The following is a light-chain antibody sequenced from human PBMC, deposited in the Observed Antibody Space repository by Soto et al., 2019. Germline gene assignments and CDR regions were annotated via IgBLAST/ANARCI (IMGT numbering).Light chain of an antibody. V-gene: IGLV2-14*03. Sequence: QSALTQPASVSGSPGQSITISCAGTSSDIGAYNYVSWYQQHPGKAPKLMIYGVSNRPSGISNRFSGSKSGNTASLTISGLQVEDEADYYCISLTSSPSYVFGTGTKVTVL. CDR1: SSDIGAYNY. CDR3: ISLTSSPSYV. CDR2: GVS. J-gene: IGLJ1*01.